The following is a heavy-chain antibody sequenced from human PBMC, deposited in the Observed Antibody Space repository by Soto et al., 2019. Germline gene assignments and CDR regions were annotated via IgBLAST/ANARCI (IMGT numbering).Heavy chain of an antibody. CDR3: ARGFMDSSGWPGYHDFYCGMDV. CDR2: IYYSGST. Sequence: SETLSLTCTVSGGSISSYYWSWIRQPPGKGLEWIGYIYYSGSTNYNPSLKSRVTISVDTSKNQFSLKLSSVTAADTAVYYCARGFMDSSGWPGYHDFYCGMDVWGQGTTVTVSS. CDR1: GGSISSYY. D-gene: IGHD6-19*01. V-gene: IGHV4-59*01. J-gene: IGHJ6*02.